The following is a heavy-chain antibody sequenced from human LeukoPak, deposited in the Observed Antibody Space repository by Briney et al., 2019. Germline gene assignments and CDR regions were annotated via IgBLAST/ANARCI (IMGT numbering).Heavy chain of an antibody. J-gene: IGHJ3*02. CDR3: ARDLLCFGEKHAFDI. Sequence: PSETLSLTCTVSGGSISSYYWSWIRQPAGKGLEWIGRIYTSGSTNYNPSLKSRVTMSVDTSKNQFSLKLSSVTAADTAVYYCARDLLCFGEKHAFDIWGQGTMVTVSS. V-gene: IGHV4-4*07. D-gene: IGHD3-10*01. CDR1: GGSISSYY. CDR2: IYTSGST.